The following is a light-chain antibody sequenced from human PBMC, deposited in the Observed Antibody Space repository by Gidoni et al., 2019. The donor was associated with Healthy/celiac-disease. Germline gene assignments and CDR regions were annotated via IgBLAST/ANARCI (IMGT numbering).Light chain of an antibody. J-gene: IGKJ4*01. CDR1: QSVSSN. CDR3: QQYNNWPPA. Sequence: EIVMTQSPATLSVSPGERATLSCRASQSVSSNLAWYQQKPGQAPRLLIYGASTRATGIPASCSGSGSGTEFTLTISSLQSEDFAVYYCQQYNNWPPAFGGXTKVEIK. CDR2: GAS. V-gene: IGKV3-15*01.